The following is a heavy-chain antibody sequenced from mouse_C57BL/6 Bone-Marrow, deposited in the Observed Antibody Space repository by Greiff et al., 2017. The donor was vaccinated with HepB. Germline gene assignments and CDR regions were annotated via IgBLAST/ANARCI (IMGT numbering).Heavy chain of an antibody. D-gene: IGHD4-1*01. Sequence: VQLQQSGGGLVKPGGSLKLSCAASGFTFSDYGMHWVRQAPEKGLEWVAYISSGSSTIYYADTVKGRFTISRDNAKNTLFLQMTSLRSEDTAMYYCARSRTGTWYFDVWGTGTTVTVSS. V-gene: IGHV5-17*01. CDR3: ARSRTGTWYFDV. CDR1: GFTFSDYG. CDR2: ISSGSSTI. J-gene: IGHJ1*03.